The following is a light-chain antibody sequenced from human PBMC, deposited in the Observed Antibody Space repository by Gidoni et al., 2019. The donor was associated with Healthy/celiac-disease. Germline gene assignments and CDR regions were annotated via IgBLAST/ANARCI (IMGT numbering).Light chain of an antibody. CDR2: DDS. Sequence: SYVLTQPPSVSVAPGQTARMTCGGNNIGSKSVHWYQQTPGQAPVLVVYDDSDRPSGIPEGFSGSNSGNTATLTISRVEAGDEADYYCQVWDSSSDHPVFGGGTKLTVL. V-gene: IGLV3-21*02. CDR3: QVWDSSSDHPV. CDR1: NIGSKS. J-gene: IGLJ2*01.